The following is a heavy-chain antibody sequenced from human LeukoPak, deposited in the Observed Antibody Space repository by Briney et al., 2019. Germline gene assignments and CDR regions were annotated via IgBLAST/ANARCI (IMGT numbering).Heavy chain of an antibody. CDR3: ARPGTGSGVDY. Sequence: SETLSLTCTVSGYSISSGYYWGWIRQPPGKGLEWIGSIYHSGSTYYNPSLKSRVTISVDTSKNQFSPKLSSVTAADTAVYYCARPGTGSGVDYWGQGTLVTVSS. D-gene: IGHD1-1*01. J-gene: IGHJ4*02. CDR1: GYSISSGYY. V-gene: IGHV4-38-2*02. CDR2: IYHSGST.